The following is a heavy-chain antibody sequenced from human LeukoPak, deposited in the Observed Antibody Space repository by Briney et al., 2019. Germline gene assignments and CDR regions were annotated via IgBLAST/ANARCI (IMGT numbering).Heavy chain of an antibody. CDR3: AGRGITIFGVVYSEFWFDP. Sequence: SETLSLACTVAGGSISSSRYSWGWMRQPPGKGLEWVGSIYYSGSTYYNPSLNSRVTISVDTSKNQFSLKLSSVTAADTAVYYCAGRGITIFGVVYSEFWFDPWGQGTLVTVSS. CDR2: IYYSGST. CDR1: GGSISSSRYS. D-gene: IGHD3-3*01. J-gene: IGHJ5*02. V-gene: IGHV4-39*01.